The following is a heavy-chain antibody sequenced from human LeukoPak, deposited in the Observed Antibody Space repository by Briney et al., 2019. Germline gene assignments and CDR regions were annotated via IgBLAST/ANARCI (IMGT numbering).Heavy chain of an antibody. CDR2: VSGNGGST. CDR3: AKGLGFYDSSAYHY. D-gene: IGHD3-22*01. V-gene: IGHV3-23*01. Sequence: GGSLRLSCGASGFIFSDAWMSWVRQAPGKGLEWVSSVSGNGGSTYYADSVKGRFTISRDNPKNTLYLQMNSLRAEDTAVYYCAKGLGFYDSSAYHYWGQGTLVTVSS. CDR1: GFIFSDAW. J-gene: IGHJ4*02.